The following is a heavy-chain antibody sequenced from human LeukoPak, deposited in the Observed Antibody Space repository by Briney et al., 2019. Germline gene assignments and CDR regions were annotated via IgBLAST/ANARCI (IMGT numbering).Heavy chain of an antibody. J-gene: IGHJ4*02. CDR2: IYHSGST. CDR1: GYSISSGYY. Sequence: SSETLSHTCTVSGYSISSGYYWGWIRQPPGKGLEWIGSIYHSGSTYYNPSLKSRVTISVDTSKNQFSLKLSSVTAADTAVYYCARYPLCSSTSCYTTGDYWGQGTLVTVSS. D-gene: IGHD2-2*02. V-gene: IGHV4-38-2*02. CDR3: ARYPLCSSTSCYTTGDY.